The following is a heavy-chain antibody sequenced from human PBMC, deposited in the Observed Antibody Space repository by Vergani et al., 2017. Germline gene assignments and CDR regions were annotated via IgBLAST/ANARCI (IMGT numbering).Heavy chain of an antibody. J-gene: IGHJ5*02. CDR2: VYHTGST. CDR3: ARQRGYYDSSGYYFNWFDP. Sequence: QLQLQESGPGLVKPSATLSLTCSVSGASIRSSNYYWGWIRQPPGKGLEWIGIVYHTGSTYYNPSRQSRVTISVDTSKNQLSLRLSSVTAADTAVYYCARQRGYYDSSGYYFNWFDPWGQGTLVTVSS. D-gene: IGHD3-22*01. V-gene: IGHV4-39*01. CDR1: GASIRSSNYY.